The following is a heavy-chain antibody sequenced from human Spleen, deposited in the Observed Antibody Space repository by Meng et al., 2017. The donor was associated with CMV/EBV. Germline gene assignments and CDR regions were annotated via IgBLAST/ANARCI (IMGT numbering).Heavy chain of an antibody. D-gene: IGHD2-2*01. J-gene: IGHJ5*02. V-gene: IGHV4-34*01. CDR2: INHSGST. CDR1: GGSFSGYY. CDR3: AREPIVLAAIGWFDP. Sequence: SETLSLTCAVYGGSFSGYYWSWIRQPPGKGLEWIGEINHSGSTNYNPSLKSRVTISVDTSKNQFSLKLSSVTAADTAVYYCAREPIVLAAIGWFDPWGQGTLVTVSS.